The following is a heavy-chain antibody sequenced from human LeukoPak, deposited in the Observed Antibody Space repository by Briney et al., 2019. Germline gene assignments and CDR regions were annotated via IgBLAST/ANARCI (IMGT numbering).Heavy chain of an antibody. J-gene: IGHJ6*02. CDR3: ARGRGYYYYYGMDV. CDR2: IYYSGST. CDR1: GGSISSYY. Sequence: PSETLSLTCTVSGGSISSYYWSWIRQPPGKGLEWIGYIYYSGSTNYNPSLKSRVTISVDTSKNQFSLKLSSVTAADTAVYYCARGRGYYYYYGMDVWGQGTTVTVSS. V-gene: IGHV4-59*08.